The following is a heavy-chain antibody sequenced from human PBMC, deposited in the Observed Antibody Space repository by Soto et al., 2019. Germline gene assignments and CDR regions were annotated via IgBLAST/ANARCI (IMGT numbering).Heavy chain of an antibody. CDR2: ISGSGGST. CDR3: AKAWIGQLEAHLFDY. J-gene: IGHJ4*02. Sequence: PGGSLRLSCAASGFTFSSYAMSWVRQAPGKGLEWVSAISGSGGSTYYADSVKGRFTISRDNSKNTLYLQMNSLRAEDTAVYYCAKAWIGQLEAHLFDYWGQGTLVTVSS. V-gene: IGHV3-23*01. CDR1: GFTFSSYA. D-gene: IGHD6-13*01.